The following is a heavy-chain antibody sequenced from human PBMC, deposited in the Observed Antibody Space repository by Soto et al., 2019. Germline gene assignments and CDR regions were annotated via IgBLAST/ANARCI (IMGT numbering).Heavy chain of an antibody. J-gene: IGHJ5*02. V-gene: IGHV4-39*01. CDR1: GGSFSSSSYY. Sequence: PSETLSLTCTVSGGSFSSSSYYWGWIRQPPGKGLEWIGSIYYSGSTYYNPSLKSRVTISVDTSKNQFSLKLSSVTAADTAVYYCARHTWGRQRGWFDPWGQGTLVTVSS. CDR2: IYYSGST. CDR3: ARHTWGRQRGWFDP. D-gene: IGHD2-2*01.